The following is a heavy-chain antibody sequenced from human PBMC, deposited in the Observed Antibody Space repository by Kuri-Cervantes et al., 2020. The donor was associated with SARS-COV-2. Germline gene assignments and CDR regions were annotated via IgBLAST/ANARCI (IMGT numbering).Heavy chain of an antibody. D-gene: IGHD3-3*01. Sequence: GESLKISCAASGFTFSSYAMHWVRQAPGKGLEWVAVISYDGSNKYYADSVKGRFTISRDNSKNTLYLQMNSLRAEDTAVYYCAKDGELEWSPHYYYYYMEVWGKGTTVTVSS. CDR3: AKDGELEWSPHYYYYYMEV. J-gene: IGHJ6*03. V-gene: IGHV3-30-3*01. CDR2: ISYDGSNK. CDR1: GFTFSSYA.